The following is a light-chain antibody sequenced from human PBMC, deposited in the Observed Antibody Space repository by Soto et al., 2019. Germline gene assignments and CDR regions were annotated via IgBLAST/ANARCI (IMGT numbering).Light chain of an antibody. CDR2: MVS. CDR1: QGLVYSNGDVF. Sequence: DVVMTQSPLSLPVTLGQPAFISCRSSQGLVYSNGDVFLNWFHQRPGQSPRRLIYMVSKRDSGVPDRFSGSGSGTDFTLTISRVQAEDVGVYYCMQGTHWPWTFGEGTTVEIK. CDR3: MQGTHWPWT. J-gene: IGKJ1*01. V-gene: IGKV2-30*01.